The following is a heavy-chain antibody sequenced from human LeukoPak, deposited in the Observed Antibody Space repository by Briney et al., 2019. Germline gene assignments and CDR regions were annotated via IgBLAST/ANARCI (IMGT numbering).Heavy chain of an antibody. V-gene: IGHV3-21*06. Sequence: PGGSLRLSCAASRFIFSSYSMNWVRQAPGKGLEWVSYISESSSYTYYADSVKGRFTISRDNAKSSLYLQMTSLRAEDTAIYYCARDREAKARIGGMDVWGQGTTVVVSS. CDR1: RFIFSSYS. D-gene: IGHD2-15*01. CDR3: ARDREAKARIGGMDV. J-gene: IGHJ6*02. CDR2: ISESSSYT.